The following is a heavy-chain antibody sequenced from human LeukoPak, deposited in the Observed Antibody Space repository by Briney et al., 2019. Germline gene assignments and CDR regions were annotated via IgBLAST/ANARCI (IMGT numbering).Heavy chain of an antibody. CDR3: ARERCSSTSCYAAGDAFDI. CDR1: GFIFSSYS. J-gene: IGHJ3*02. D-gene: IGHD2-2*01. V-gene: IGHV3-21*01. Sequence: PGGSLRLSCAASGFIFSSYSMNWVRQAPGKGLEWVSSISSSSSYIYYADSVKGRFTISRDNAKNSLYLQMNSLRAEDTAVYYCARERCSSTSCYAAGDAFDIWGQGTMVTVSS. CDR2: ISSSSSYI.